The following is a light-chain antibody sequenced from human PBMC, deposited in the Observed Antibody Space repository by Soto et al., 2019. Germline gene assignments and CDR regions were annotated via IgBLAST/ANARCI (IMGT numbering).Light chain of an antibody. V-gene: IGLV7-46*01. J-gene: IGLJ2*01. CDR3: LVSYTGYMV. Sequence: QAVVNQEPSLTVSPGGTVTLTCGSSIGDVTSDHYPYWLQQRPGQAPRTLIYDTRYKKSWTPARFSGSLLGGKAALTLSDAQPEDEADYYCLVSYTGYMVFGGGTKVTVL. CDR2: DTR. CDR1: IGDVTSDHY.